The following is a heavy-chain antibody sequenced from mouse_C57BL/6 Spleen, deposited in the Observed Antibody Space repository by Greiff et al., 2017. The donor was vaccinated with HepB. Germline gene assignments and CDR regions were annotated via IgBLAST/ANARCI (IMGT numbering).Heavy chain of an antibody. V-gene: IGHV1-82*01. CDR1: GYALSSSW. Sequence: VQLQQSGPELVKPGASVKISCKASGYALSSSWMNRVKQRPGKGLEWIGRIYPGDGGTNYNGKCTGKATLTADKSSSTAYMQLSSRTSEDSAVYFCAAEKLGDYWGQSTTLTVSS. D-gene: IGHD4-1*01. CDR2: IYPGDGGT. J-gene: IGHJ2*01. CDR3: AAEKLGDY.